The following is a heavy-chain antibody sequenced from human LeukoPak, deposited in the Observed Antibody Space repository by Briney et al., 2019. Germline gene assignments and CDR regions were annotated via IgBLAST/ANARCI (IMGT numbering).Heavy chain of an antibody. D-gene: IGHD5-12*01. CDR3: AKDIVATTNAGVYGMDV. J-gene: IGHJ6*02. Sequence: GGSLRLSCAASGFTFSSYSMNWVRQAPGKGLEWVSSISSSSSYIYYADSVKGRFTISRDNAKNSLYLQMNSLRAEDTALYYCAKDIVATTNAGVYGMDVWGQGTLVTVSS. CDR1: GFTFSSYS. V-gene: IGHV3-21*04. CDR2: ISSSSSYI.